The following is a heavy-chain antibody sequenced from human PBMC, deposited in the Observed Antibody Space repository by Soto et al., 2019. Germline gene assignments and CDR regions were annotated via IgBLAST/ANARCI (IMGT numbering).Heavy chain of an antibody. J-gene: IGHJ6*02. V-gene: IGHV4-34*01. Sequence: LSLTCAVYGGSFIGYYWSCIRQPPGKGLEWIGEINHSGFXNXXPSLXRRVTISVXTSKXXFXLQXXSVTAXXTXLYYCARFSGSYYYAMDVWCQGSTVTXSS. CDR2: INHSGFX. D-gene: IGHD6-19*01. CDR1: GGSFIGYY. CDR3: ARFSGSYYYAMDV.